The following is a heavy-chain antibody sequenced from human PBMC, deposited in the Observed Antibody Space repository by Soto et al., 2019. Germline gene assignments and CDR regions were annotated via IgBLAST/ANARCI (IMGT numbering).Heavy chain of an antibody. CDR3: ARVLRAIVVVTAPFDL. V-gene: IGHV4-59*01. J-gene: IGHJ5*02. Sequence: ETLSLTCTVSGGSISSYYWSWIRQPPGKGLEWIGYIYYSGSTNYNPSLKSRVTISVDTSKNQFSLKLSSVTAADTAVYYCARVLRAIVVVTAPFDLWGQGTLVTVSS. CDR2: IYYSGST. D-gene: IGHD2-21*02. CDR1: GGSISSYY.